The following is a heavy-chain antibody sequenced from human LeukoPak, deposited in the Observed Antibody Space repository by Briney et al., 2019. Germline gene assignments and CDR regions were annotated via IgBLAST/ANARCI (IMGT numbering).Heavy chain of an antibody. Sequence: KPGESLRLSCAASGFTFRSYTINWVRQAPGKGLEWVSSLSSNSAYVYYAESVKGRFTISRDNAKNSLYLQMNSLRAEDTAVYYCARGGWNYDYVWGSYRYTGFDYWGQGTLVTVSS. J-gene: IGHJ4*02. D-gene: IGHD3-16*02. V-gene: IGHV3-21*01. CDR3: ARGGWNYDYVWGSYRYTGFDY. CDR2: LSSNSAYV. CDR1: GFTFRSYT.